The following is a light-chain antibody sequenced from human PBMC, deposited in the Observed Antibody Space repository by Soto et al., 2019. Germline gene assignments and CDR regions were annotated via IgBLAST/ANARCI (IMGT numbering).Light chain of an antibody. CDR3: QQYFEWPPMT. CDR2: DAS. V-gene: IGKV3-11*01. J-gene: IGKJ1*01. Sequence: EIVLTQSPATLSLSPGERATLSCRASQSVNNYLAWYQQKPGQAPRLLIYDASNRATGIPARFSGSGSGTDFTLTISSLRSEDSGIYYCQQYFEWPPMTFGQGTKVEI. CDR1: QSVNNY.